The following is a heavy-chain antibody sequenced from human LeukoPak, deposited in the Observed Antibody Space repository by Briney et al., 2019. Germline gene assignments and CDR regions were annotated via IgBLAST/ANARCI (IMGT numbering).Heavy chain of an antibody. D-gene: IGHD5/OR15-5a*01. CDR3: TSPSMIPRWFDP. Sequence: GGSLRLSCAASGFTFAACPMHWVRQAPGKGLEWIGRIRSKTNNYATAYSASVKGRFIIPRDDSKYTAYLEMNSLKTEDTAVYYCTSPSMIPRWFDPWGEGSLVVASS. CDR2: IRSKTNNYAT. CDR1: GFTFAACP. J-gene: IGHJ5*02. V-gene: IGHV3-73*01.